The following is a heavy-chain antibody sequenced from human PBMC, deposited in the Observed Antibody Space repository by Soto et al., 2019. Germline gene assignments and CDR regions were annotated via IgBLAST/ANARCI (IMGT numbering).Heavy chain of an antibody. D-gene: IGHD5-12*01. J-gene: IGHJ3*02. CDR1: GGSISSSSYY. CDR2: IYYSGST. Sequence: SETLSLTCTVSGGSISSSSYYWGWIRQPPGKGLEWIGSIYYSGSTYYNPSLKSRVTISVDTSKNQFSLKLSSVTAADTAVYYCAAPIGRAGMATTDAFDIWGQGTIVTVSS. CDR3: AAPIGRAGMATTDAFDI. V-gene: IGHV4-39*01.